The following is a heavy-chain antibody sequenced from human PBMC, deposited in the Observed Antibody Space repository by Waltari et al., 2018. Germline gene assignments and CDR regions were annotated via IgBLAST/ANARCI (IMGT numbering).Heavy chain of an antibody. D-gene: IGHD3-3*02. CDR3: ARGVSRDVSFDY. J-gene: IGHJ4*02. CDR1: GFTFRSFG. Sequence: QVQLVESGGGVVQPGWSLRLSCAASGFTFRSFGMHWVRQAPGKGLEWVAVIWYDGSNKYYADSVKGRFTISRDNSKNTLYLQMNSLRAEDTAVYYCARGVSRDVSFDYWGQGTLVTVSS. CDR2: IWYDGSNK. V-gene: IGHV3-33*01.